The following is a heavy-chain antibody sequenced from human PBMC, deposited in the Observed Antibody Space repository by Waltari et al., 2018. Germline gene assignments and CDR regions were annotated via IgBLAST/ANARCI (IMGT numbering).Heavy chain of an antibody. J-gene: IGHJ4*02. Sequence: EVQLVESGGGLVQPGRSLRLSCAASGFTFSSYAMSWVRQAPGKGLEWVSVIYSGGSTYYADSVKGRFTISRDNSKNTLYLQMNSLRAEDTAVYYCAKAHEIVVVFDYWGQGTLVTVSS. CDR2: IYSGGST. CDR3: AKAHEIVVVFDY. D-gene: IGHD2-21*01. V-gene: IGHV3-23*03. CDR1: GFTFSSYA.